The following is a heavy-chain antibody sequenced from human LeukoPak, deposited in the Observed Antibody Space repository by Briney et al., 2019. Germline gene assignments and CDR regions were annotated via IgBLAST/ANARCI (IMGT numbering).Heavy chain of an antibody. V-gene: IGHV3-64D*06. J-gene: IGHJ4*02. CDR2: ITGSGSST. Sequence: GGSLRLSCSASGFTFSTYFMHWVRQAQGKGLECVSAITGSGSSTYYADSVKGRFTISRDNSKNTLYLQMSSLRAEDTAVYYCVRDQRGGSSGYYDSWGQGTLVTVSS. CDR1: GFTFSTYF. D-gene: IGHD3-22*01. CDR3: VRDQRGGSSGYYDS.